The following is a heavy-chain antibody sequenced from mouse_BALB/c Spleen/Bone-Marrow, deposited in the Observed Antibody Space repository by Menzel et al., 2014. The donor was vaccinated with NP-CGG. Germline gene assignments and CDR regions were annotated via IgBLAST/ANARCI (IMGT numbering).Heavy chain of an antibody. D-gene: IGHD2-10*01. V-gene: IGHV1-87*01. Sequence: QVHVKQSGAELARPGASVKLSCKASGYTFTSYWMQWVKQRPGQGLEWVGAIYPGDGDTRYTQKFKGKATLTADKSSSTAHMQLSSLASEDSAVYYCARSYYGNWYFDVWGAGTTVTVSS. CDR3: ARSYYGNWYFDV. CDR2: IYPGDGDT. J-gene: IGHJ1*01. CDR1: GYTFTSYW.